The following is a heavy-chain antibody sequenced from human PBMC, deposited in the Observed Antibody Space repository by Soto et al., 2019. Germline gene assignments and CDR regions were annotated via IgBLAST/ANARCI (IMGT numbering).Heavy chain of an antibody. J-gene: IGHJ4*02. CDR1: GFTFSSYS. V-gene: IGHV3-21*04. D-gene: IGHD3-3*01. Sequence: EVQLVESGGGLVKPGGSLRLSCAASGFTFSSYSMNWVRQAPGKGLEWVSSISSSSSYIYYADSVKGRFTISRDNAKNSLYLQMNSLRAEDTAVYYCAKDPRPKGWSGYYRWGQGTLVTVSS. CDR3: AKDPRPKGWSGYYR. CDR2: ISSSSSYI.